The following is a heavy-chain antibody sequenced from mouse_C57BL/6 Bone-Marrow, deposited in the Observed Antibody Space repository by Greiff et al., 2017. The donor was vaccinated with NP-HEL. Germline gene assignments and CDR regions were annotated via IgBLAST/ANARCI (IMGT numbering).Heavy chain of an antibody. CDR2: IYPSDSET. Sequence: QVQPQQPGAELVRPGSSVKLSCKASGYTFTSYWMDWVKQRPGQGLEWIGNIYPSDSETHYNQKFKDKATLTVDKSSSTAYMQLSSLTSEDSAVYYCARDHYGSLYYAMDYWGQGTSVTVSS. CDR1: GYTFTSYW. V-gene: IGHV1-61*01. CDR3: ARDHYGSLYYAMDY. D-gene: IGHD1-1*01. J-gene: IGHJ4*01.